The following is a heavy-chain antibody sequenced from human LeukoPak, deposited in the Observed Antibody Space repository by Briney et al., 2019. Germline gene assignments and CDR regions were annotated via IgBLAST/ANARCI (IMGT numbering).Heavy chain of an antibody. D-gene: IGHD6-19*01. CDR3: ARGGGSGWYYYYYYYYMDV. CDR1: DDSITIYY. Sequence: NSSETLSLTCSVSDDSITIYYWTWIRQPPGKGLEWIGYIDHTWTTNYNPSLNSRVTISRDTSKNHFSLQLSSVTAADTAVYFCARGGGSGWYYYYYYYYMDVWGKGTTVTISS. J-gene: IGHJ6*03. CDR2: IDHTWTT. V-gene: IGHV4-59*01.